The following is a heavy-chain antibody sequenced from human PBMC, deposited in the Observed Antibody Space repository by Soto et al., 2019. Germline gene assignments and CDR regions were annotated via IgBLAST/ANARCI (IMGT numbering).Heavy chain of an antibody. V-gene: IGHV4-4*07. J-gene: IGHJ6*02. CDR1: GGSISSCY. Sequence: SETLSLTCTVSGGSISSCYWSWIRQPAGKGLEWIGRIYTSGSTNYNPSLKSRVTMSVDTSKNQFSLKLSSVTAADTAAYYCARDALYCSSTSCYSYYYYGMDVWGQGTTVTVSS. CDR3: ARDALYCSSTSCYSYYYYGMDV. D-gene: IGHD2-2*02. CDR2: IYTSGST.